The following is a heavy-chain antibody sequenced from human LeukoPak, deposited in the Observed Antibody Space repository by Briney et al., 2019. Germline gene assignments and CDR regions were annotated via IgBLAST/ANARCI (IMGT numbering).Heavy chain of an antibody. D-gene: IGHD6-13*01. J-gene: IGHJ4*02. CDR2: INHSGST. CDR3: AAGYSSSWLDY. V-gene: IGHV4-34*01. Sequence: SETLSLTCAVDGGSFSGYYWSWIRQPPGKGLEWIGEINHSGSTNYNPSLKSRVTISVDTSKNQFSLKLSSVTAADTAVYYCAAGYSSSWLDYWGQGTLVTVSS. CDR1: GGSFSGYY.